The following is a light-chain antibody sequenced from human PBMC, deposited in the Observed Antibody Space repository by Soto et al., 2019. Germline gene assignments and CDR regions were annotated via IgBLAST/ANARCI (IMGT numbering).Light chain of an antibody. CDR1: RSVFYTSNEKNY. J-gene: IGKJ3*01. CDR3: RQRSDWPFT. V-gene: IGKV4-1*01. Sequence: DIVMAQSPDSLAVSLGERATINCRSSRSVFYTSNEKNYLAWYQQRPGHSPTLLLYWASTRESGVPDRFSGSGSGTNFTLTISSLEPEDFAVYFCRQRSDWPFTFGPGAKVDIK. CDR2: WAS.